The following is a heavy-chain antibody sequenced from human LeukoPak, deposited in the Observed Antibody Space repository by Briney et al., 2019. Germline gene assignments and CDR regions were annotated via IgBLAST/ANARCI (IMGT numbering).Heavy chain of an antibody. D-gene: IGHD3-10*01. V-gene: IGHV4-4*02. CDR2: IYHSGST. Sequence: SETLSLTCAVSGGSISSSNWWSWVRQPPGKGLEWIGEIYHSGSTNYNPSLKSRVTISVDKSKNQFSLKLSSVTAADTAVYYCAREKGFGEFANWFDPWGQGTLVTVSS. J-gene: IGHJ5*02. CDR1: GGSISSSNW. CDR3: AREKGFGEFANWFDP.